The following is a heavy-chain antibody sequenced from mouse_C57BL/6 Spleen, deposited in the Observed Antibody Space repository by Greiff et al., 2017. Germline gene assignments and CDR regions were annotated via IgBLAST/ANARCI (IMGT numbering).Heavy chain of an antibody. CDR3: TRDGSPWYFDV. Sequence: VQLQQSGAELVRPGASVTLSCKASGYTFTDYEMHWVKQTPVHGLEWIGAIDPETGGTAYNQKFKGKAILTADKSSSTAYMELRSLTSEDSAVYYCTRDGSPWYFDVWGTGTTVTVSS. V-gene: IGHV1-15*01. CDR2: IDPETGGT. D-gene: IGHD1-1*01. CDR1: GYTFTDYE. J-gene: IGHJ1*03.